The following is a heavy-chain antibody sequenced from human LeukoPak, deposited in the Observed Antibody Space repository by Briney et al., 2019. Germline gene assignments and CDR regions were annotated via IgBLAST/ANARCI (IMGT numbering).Heavy chain of an antibody. J-gene: IGHJ4*02. CDR3: ARRRGPVYSGSYPFDY. CDR2: IYPGDSDT. D-gene: IGHD1-26*01. Sequence: ESLKISCKGSGYSFNSYWIGWVRQMPGKGLEWMGIIYPGDSDTRYSPSFQGQVTISADKSISTAYLQWSSLKASDTAMYYCARRRGPVYSGSYPFDYWGQGTLVTVSS. CDR1: GYSFNSYW. V-gene: IGHV5-51*01.